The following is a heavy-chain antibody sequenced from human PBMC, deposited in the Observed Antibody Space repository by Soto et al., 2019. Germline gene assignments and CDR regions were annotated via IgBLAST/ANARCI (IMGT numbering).Heavy chain of an antibody. Sequence: XGSLRLSCVSSGFTFSSYVMSWVRQAPGQGLEWVSAISGSGDTTYYADSVKGRFTISRDNAKNSLYLQMNSLRAEDTAVYYCAREKTSDMTTLFSVGGGYYGMDVWGQGTTVTVSS. D-gene: IGHD3-10*02. J-gene: IGHJ6*02. CDR2: ISGSGDTT. V-gene: IGHV3-23*01. CDR3: AREKTSDMTTLFSVGGGYYGMDV. CDR1: GFTFSSYV.